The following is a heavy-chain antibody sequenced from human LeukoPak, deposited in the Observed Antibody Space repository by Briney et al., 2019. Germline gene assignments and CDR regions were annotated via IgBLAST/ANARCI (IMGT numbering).Heavy chain of an antibody. D-gene: IGHD2-15*01. CDR2: IYYSGST. V-gene: IGHV4-59*01. CDR3: ARFRTTQTPVFL. CDR1: GGSISSYY. Sequence: SETLSLTCTVSGGSISSYYWSWIRQPPGRGLEWIGYIYYSGSTNYNPSLKSRVTMSVDTSKNQFSLKLSSVTAADTAVYYCARFRTTQTPVFLWGQGTMVTVSS. J-gene: IGHJ3*01.